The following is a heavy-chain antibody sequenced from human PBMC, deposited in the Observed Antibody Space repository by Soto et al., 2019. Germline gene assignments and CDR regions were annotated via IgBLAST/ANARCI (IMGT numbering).Heavy chain of an antibody. CDR2: ISYDGSNK. CDR1: GFTFSSYG. V-gene: IGHV3-30*18. Sequence: LGGSLRLSCAASGFTFSSYGMHWVRQAPGKGLEWVAVISYDGSNKYCADSVKGRFTIARDNSKNTLFLHMSSLRAEDTAVYYCVKDGSSGWPYYYGLDVWGQGTSVTVSS. J-gene: IGHJ6*02. D-gene: IGHD6-19*01. CDR3: VKDGSSGWPYYYGLDV.